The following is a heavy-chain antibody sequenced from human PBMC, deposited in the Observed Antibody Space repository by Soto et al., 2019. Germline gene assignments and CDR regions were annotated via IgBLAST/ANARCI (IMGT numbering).Heavy chain of an antibody. CDR3: ARGRGYSYGLDP. J-gene: IGHJ5*02. CDR2: ISYSGTT. V-gene: IGHV4-30-4*01. CDR1: GDSISSINNY. Sequence: QVQLQESGPGLVKPSQTLSLTCTVSGDSISSINNYWSWIRHPPGEGLEWIGFISYSGTTSYSPSLKSRVAISLDTSKNQFSLSLNFVTAADTAVYYCARGRGYSYGLDPWGQGSLVTVSS. D-gene: IGHD5-18*01.